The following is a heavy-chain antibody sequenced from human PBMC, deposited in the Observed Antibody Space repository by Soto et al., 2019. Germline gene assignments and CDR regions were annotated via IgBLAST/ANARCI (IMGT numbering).Heavy chain of an antibody. D-gene: IGHD2-15*01. V-gene: IGHV3-11*06. J-gene: IGHJ5*02. CDR3: VRGGGGGLFDP. CDR1: GFTFGDSY. Sequence: GESLKISCAGSGFTFGDSYMSWIRQAPGKGLEWLSYISPGSRYPAYADSVKGRFTISRDNAKRSLYLQMMSLTAEDTAIYYCVRGGGGGLFDPWGQGTMVTVSS. CDR2: ISPGSRYP.